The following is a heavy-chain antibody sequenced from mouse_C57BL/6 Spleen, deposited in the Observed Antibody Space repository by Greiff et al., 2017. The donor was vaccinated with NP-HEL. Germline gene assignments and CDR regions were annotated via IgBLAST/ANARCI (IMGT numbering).Heavy chain of an antibody. CDR3: ANFYGSSSYAMDY. D-gene: IGHD1-1*01. J-gene: IGHJ4*01. Sequence: DVMLVESGGGLVKPGGSLKLSCAASGFTFSDYGMHWVRQAPEKGLEWVAYISSGSSTIYYADTVKGRFTISRDNAKNTLFLQMTSLRSEDTAMYYCANFYGSSSYAMDYWGQGTSVTVSS. V-gene: IGHV5-17*01. CDR1: GFTFSDYG. CDR2: ISSGSSTI.